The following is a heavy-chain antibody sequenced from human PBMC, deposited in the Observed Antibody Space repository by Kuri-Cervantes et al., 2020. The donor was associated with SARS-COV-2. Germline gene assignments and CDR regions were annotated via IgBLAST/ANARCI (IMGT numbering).Heavy chain of an antibody. CDR2: INPSGGST. CDR1: GYTFTSYY. J-gene: IGHJ4*02. CDR3: ARDALHYDFWSGPYFDY. Sequence: ASVKVSCKASGYTFTSYYMHWVRQAPGQGLEWMGIINPSGGSTSYAQKFQGRVTMTRDTSTSTVYMELSSLRSEDPAMYYCARDALHYDFWSGPYFDYWGQGTLVTVSS. D-gene: IGHD3-3*01. V-gene: IGHV1-46*01.